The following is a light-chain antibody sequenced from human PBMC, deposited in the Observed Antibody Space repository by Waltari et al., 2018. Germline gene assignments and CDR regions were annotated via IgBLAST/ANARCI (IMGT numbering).Light chain of an antibody. V-gene: IGKV1-5*03. CDR1: QSISSW. CDR3: QQYNSFSPT. Sequence: DIQMTQSPSILSVSVGDRVTITCRASQSISSWLAWYQQRPGKAPKLLIYKASSLESGVPSRFSGSGSGTEFTLTISSLQPDDFATYYCQQYNSFSPTFGQGTTVEI. CDR2: KAS. J-gene: IGKJ1*01.